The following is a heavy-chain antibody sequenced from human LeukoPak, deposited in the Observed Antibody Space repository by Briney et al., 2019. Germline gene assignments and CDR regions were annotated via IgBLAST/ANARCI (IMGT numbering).Heavy chain of an antibody. CDR2: IYTSGST. CDR1: GGSISSGSYY. D-gene: IGHD4/OR15-4a*01. CDR3: ARRSANLHYYYYMDV. Sequence: PSETLSLTCTLSGGSISSGSYYWRWIRQPAGKGLEWIGRIYTSGSTNYNPSLKSRVTISVDTSKNQFSLKLSSVTAADTAVYYCARRSANLHYYYYMDVWGKGTTVTVSS. V-gene: IGHV4-61*02. J-gene: IGHJ6*03.